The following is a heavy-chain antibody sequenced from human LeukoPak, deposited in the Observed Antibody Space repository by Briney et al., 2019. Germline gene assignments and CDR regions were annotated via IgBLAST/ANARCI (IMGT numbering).Heavy chain of an antibody. CDR2: ISTSGSTS. Sequence: GGSLRLSCAASGLTLSRYEMNWVRQTPGKGLEWVSYISTSGSTSYYADSVKGRFTISRDNAKNSLYLQMNSLRVEDTAVYYCASGRHDFLHWGQGTLVTVSS. V-gene: IGHV3-48*03. CDR1: GLTLSRYE. D-gene: IGHD3/OR15-3a*01. J-gene: IGHJ4*02. CDR3: ASGRHDFLH.